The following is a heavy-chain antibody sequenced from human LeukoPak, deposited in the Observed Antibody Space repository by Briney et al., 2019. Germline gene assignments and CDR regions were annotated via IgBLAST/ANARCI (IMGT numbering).Heavy chain of an antibody. J-gene: IGHJ4*02. V-gene: IGHV3-11*04. D-gene: IGHD3-3*01. CDR2: ITSITTTL. CDR3: ARDVNIRDFWSGFHY. Sequence: GGSLRLSCAASGFTFSDYYMSWIRHAPGKGLEWVSLITSITTTLNYADSVKGRFTISRDNAKNTLFLQMNSLRVDDTAVYYWARDVNIRDFWSGFHYWGQGTLVTVSS. CDR1: GFTFSDYY.